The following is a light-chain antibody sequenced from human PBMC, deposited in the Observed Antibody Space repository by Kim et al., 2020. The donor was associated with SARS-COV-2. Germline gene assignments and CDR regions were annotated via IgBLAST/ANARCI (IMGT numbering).Light chain of an antibody. J-gene: IGLJ3*02. V-gene: IGLV2-14*03. Sequence: QSALTQPASVSGSPGQSITISCTGTSSDLSGYAYVSWYQQHPGEVPKLIIYDVSRRPSGVSSRFSASKSGSTASLTISGLQAEDEAHYYCSSYTTYTTWVFGGGTQLTVL. CDR1: SSDLSGYAY. CDR3: SSYTTYTTWV. CDR2: DVS.